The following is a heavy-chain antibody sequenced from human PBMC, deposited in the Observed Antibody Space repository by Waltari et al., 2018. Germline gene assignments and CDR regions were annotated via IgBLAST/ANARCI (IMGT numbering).Heavy chain of an antibody. Sequence: QVQLQESGPGLVKPSETLSLTCTVSGGSISSHYWSWIRQPPGKGLEWIGYSYYSGITNYNPSLKSRVTISVDTSKNQFSLKLSSVTAADTAVYYCASSSSDWGYYYGMDVWGQGTTVTVSS. J-gene: IGHJ6*02. CDR3: ASSSSDWGYYYGMDV. CDR1: GGSISSHY. D-gene: IGHD6-6*01. CDR2: SYYSGIT. V-gene: IGHV4-59*11.